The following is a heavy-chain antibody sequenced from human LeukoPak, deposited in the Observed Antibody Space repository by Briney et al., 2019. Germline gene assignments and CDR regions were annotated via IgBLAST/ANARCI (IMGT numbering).Heavy chain of an antibody. D-gene: IGHD2-8*01. J-gene: IGHJ4*02. Sequence: PGGSLRLSCAASGFTFSSYAMHWVRQAPGKGLEWVAVISYDGSNKYYADSVKGRFTISRDNSKNTLYLQMNSLRAEDTALYHCARNNGMDVWGQGTLVTVSS. V-gene: IGHV3-30-3*01. CDR2: ISYDGSNK. CDR3: ARNNGMDV. CDR1: GFTFSSYA.